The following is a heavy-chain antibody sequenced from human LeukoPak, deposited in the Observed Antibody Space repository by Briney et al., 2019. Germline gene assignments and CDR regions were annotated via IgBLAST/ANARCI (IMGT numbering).Heavy chain of an antibody. Sequence: PSETLSLTCAVYGGSFSGYYWSWIRQPPGKGLEWIGEINHSGSTNYNPSLKSRVTISVDTSKNQFSLKLSSVTVADTAVYYCATARRIAVAGAFDYWGQGTLVTVSS. CDR1: GGSFSGYY. CDR3: ATARRIAVAGAFDY. J-gene: IGHJ4*02. D-gene: IGHD6-19*01. V-gene: IGHV4-34*01. CDR2: INHSGST.